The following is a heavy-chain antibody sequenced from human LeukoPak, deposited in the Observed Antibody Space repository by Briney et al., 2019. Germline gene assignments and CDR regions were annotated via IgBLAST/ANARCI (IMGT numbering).Heavy chain of an antibody. D-gene: IGHD4-11*01. CDR3: ARGDDSNGYYFDY. CDR2: IIPIFGTA. J-gene: IGHJ4*02. V-gene: IGHV1-69*05. CDR1: GGTFSSYA. Sequence: SVKVSCKASGGTFSSYAISWVRQAPGQGLEWMGGIIPIFGTANYAQKFQGRVTITTDESTSTAYMELSSLRSEDTAVYYCARGDDSNGYYFDYWGQGTLVTVSS.